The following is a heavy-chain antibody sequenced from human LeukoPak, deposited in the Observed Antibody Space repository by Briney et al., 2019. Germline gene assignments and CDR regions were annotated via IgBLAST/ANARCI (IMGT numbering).Heavy chain of an antibody. Sequence: GGSLRLSCAASGFTFSSYSMNWVRQAPGKGLEWVSSISSSSSYLYYADSVKGRFTISRDNAKNSLYLQMNSLRAEDTAVYYCARVYYDYVWGSYRPMDYWGQGTLVTVSS. CDR3: ARVYYDYVWGSYRPMDY. CDR1: GFTFSSYS. CDR2: ISSSSSYL. D-gene: IGHD3-16*02. J-gene: IGHJ4*02. V-gene: IGHV3-21*01.